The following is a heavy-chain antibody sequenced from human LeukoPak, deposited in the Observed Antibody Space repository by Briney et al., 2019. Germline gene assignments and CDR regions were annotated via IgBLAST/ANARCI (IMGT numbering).Heavy chain of an antibody. CDR2: ITPVFGIT. Sequence: SVKVSCKVSGGTFRSYAISWVRQAPGQGLEWMGRITPVFGITNYAQKFRGRVTITADKSTSTAYMGLSRLKHDDTAIYFCARPRGGNGERGYFDYWGQGTLVTVPS. V-gene: IGHV1-69*10. CDR3: ARPRGGNGERGYFDY. J-gene: IGHJ4*02. D-gene: IGHD4-23*01. CDR1: GGTFRSYA.